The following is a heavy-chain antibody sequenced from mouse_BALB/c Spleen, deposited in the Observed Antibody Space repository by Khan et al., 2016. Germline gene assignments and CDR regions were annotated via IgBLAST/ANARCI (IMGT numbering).Heavy chain of an antibody. CDR2: INTNTGEP. CDR3: AESTMGFAY. J-gene: IGHJ3*01. V-gene: IGHV9-3*02. D-gene: IGHD2-1*01. Sequence: QIQLVQSGPELKKPGETVKISCKASGYTFTPSFINFLKQAPGKGLKWMGWINTNTGEPTYAEEFKGRFAFSLETSASKEYLQSNNLKKEDTATYFCAESTMGFAYWGQGTLVTVSA. CDR1: GYTFTPSF.